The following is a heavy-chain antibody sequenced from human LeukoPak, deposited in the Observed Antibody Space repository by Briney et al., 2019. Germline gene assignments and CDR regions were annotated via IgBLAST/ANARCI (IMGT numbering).Heavy chain of an antibody. J-gene: IGHJ6*03. CDR1: GFTFSSYG. CDR3: AKVNYYGSGSYYITHPGDYYYMDV. V-gene: IGHV3-23*01. CDR2: ISGSGGST. D-gene: IGHD3-10*01. Sequence: GGSLRLSCAASGFTFSSYGMSWVRQAPGKGLEWVSAISGSGGSTYYADSVKGRFTISRDNSKNTLYLQMNSLRAEDTAVYYCAKVNYYGSGSYYITHPGDYYYMDVWGKGTTVTISS.